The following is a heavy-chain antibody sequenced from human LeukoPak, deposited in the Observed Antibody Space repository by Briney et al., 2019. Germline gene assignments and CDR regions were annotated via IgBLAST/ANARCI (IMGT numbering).Heavy chain of an antibody. CDR2: INGAGSST. CDR1: GFTFSRYA. Sequence: AGGSLRLSCAASGFTFSRYAMHWVRQAPGKGLVWVSRINGAGSSTSYADSVKGRFTVSRDNAKNTLNLQMNSLRAEDTAVYYCARDLFFSDAGYSSGWRAEYFHHWGQGTLVTVSS. V-gene: IGHV3-74*01. J-gene: IGHJ1*01. D-gene: IGHD6-19*01. CDR3: ARDLFFSDAGYSSGWRAEYFHH.